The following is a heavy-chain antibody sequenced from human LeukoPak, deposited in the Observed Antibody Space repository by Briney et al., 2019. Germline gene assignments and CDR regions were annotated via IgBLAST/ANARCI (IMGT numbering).Heavy chain of an antibody. CDR3: ASYSMTKYYFDY. Sequence: GGSLRLSCAASGFTFSSNYISWVRQAPGKGLEWVSVIYSGGSTYYSDSVKGRFTISRNNSKNTLYFQMNSLRAEDTAVYYCASYSMTKYYFDYWGQGTLVTVSS. J-gene: IGHJ4*02. D-gene: IGHD2-15*01. CDR2: IYSGGST. CDR1: GFTFSSNY. V-gene: IGHV3-53*01.